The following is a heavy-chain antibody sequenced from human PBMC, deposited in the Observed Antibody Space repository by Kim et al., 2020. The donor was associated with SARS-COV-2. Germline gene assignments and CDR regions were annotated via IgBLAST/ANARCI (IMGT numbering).Heavy chain of an antibody. CDR1: GGSISSSSYY. Sequence: SETLSLTCTVSGGSISSSSYYWGWIRQPPGKGLEWIGSIYYSGSTYYNPSLKSRVTISVDTSKNQFSLKLSSVTAADTAVYYCARDPCITMIVVAQGYYYGMDVWGQGTTVTVSS. J-gene: IGHJ6*02. CDR3: ARDPCITMIVVAQGYYYGMDV. CDR2: IYYSGST. V-gene: IGHV4-39*02. D-gene: IGHD3-22*01.